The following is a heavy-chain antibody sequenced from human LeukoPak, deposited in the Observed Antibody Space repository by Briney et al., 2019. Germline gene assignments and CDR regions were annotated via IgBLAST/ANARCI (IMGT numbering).Heavy chain of an antibody. CDR3: ARSGGGITIFGVRPI. CDR1: GFTFSSYW. D-gene: IGHD3-3*01. CDR2: IKQDGSEK. J-gene: IGHJ3*02. V-gene: IGHV3-7*01. Sequence: PGGSLRLSCAASGFTFSSYWMSWVRQAPGKGLEWVANIKQDGSEKYYVDSVKGRFTISRDNAKNSLYLQMNSLRAEDTAVYYCARSGGGITIFGVRPIWGQGTMVTVSS.